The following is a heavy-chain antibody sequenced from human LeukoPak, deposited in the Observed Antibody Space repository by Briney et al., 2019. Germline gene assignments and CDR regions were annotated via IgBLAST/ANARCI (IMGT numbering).Heavy chain of an antibody. V-gene: IGHV4-4*07. CDR1: GGSISSYY. J-gene: IGHJ5*02. CDR3: ARLWELLNWFDP. D-gene: IGHD2-15*01. Sequence: SETLSLTCTVSGGSISSYYWSWIRQPAGKGLEWIGRIYTSGSTNYNPSLKSRVTISVDTSKNQFSLKLSSVTAADTAVYYCARLWELLNWFDPWGQGTLVTVSS. CDR2: IYTSGST.